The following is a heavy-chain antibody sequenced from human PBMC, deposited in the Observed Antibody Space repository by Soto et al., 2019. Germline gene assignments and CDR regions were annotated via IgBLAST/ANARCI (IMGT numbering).Heavy chain of an antibody. Sequence: ESGGGLVQPGGSLRLSCAASGFAFSTYSMNWVRQAPGKGLEWVSYITSSSSSVSYADSVKGRFTISRDNAKNSLYLQMNSLRAEDTAVYFCARDLNWAFDSWGQGTLVTVSS. D-gene: IGHD7-27*01. CDR1: GFAFSTYS. J-gene: IGHJ4*02. CDR2: ITSSSSSV. CDR3: ARDLNWAFDS. V-gene: IGHV3-48*01.